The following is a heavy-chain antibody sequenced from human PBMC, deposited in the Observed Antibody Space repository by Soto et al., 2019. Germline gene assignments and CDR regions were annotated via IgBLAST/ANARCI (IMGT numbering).Heavy chain of an antibody. D-gene: IGHD3-16*02. Sequence: ASVKVSCKASGYTFTSYDINWVRQATGQGLEWMGWMNPNSGNTGYAQKFQGRVTMTRNTSISTAYMELSSLRSEDTAVYYCARGFDYIWGSYRPSDAFDIWGQGTMVTVSS. CDR3: ARGFDYIWGSYRPSDAFDI. CDR1: GYTFTSYD. J-gene: IGHJ3*02. CDR2: MNPNSGNT. V-gene: IGHV1-8*01.